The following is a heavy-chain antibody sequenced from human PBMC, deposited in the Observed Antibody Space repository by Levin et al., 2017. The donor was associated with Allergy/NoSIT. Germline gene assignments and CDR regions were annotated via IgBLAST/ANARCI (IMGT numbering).Heavy chain of an antibody. V-gene: IGHV3-48*01. Sequence: GGSLRLSCAASGFTFSSYSMNWVRQAPGKGLEWVSYISSSSSTIYYADSVKGRFTISRDNAKNSLYLQMNSLRAEDTAVYYCARFRVDSSSWSPRGYGMDVWGQGTTVTVSS. CDR2: ISSSSSTI. D-gene: IGHD6-13*01. CDR1: GFTFSSYS. CDR3: ARFRVDSSSWSPRGYGMDV. J-gene: IGHJ6*02.